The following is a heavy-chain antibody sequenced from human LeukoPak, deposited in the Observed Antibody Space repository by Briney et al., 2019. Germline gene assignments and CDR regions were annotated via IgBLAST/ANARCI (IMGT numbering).Heavy chain of an antibody. CDR1: RYTFPNYH. V-gene: IGHV1-46*01. Sequence: GASVKVSCKASRYTFPNYHIHWVRQAPGQGLEWLGMINPSGGSTAYAQKFQGRVTMTRDTSTSTVYMDLGSLRSEDTAVYYRATRVGSSWHKWDYFDYWGQGTLVTVSS. J-gene: IGHJ4*02. CDR2: INPSGGST. D-gene: IGHD6-13*01. CDR3: ATRVGSSWHKWDYFDY.